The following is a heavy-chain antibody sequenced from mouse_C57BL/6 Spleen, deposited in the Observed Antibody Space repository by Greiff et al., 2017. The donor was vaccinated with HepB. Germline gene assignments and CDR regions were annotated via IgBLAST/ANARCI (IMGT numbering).Heavy chain of an antibody. CDR1: GYTFTSYG. V-gene: IGHV1-81*01. CDR3: ARWGPYGSSYDYYAMDY. J-gene: IGHJ4*01. CDR2: IYPRSGNT. Sequence: QLQSGAELARPGASVKLSCKASGYTFTSYGISWVKQRTGQGLEWIGEIYPRSGNTYYNEKFKGKATLTADKSSSTAYMELRSLTSEDSAVYFCARWGPYGSSYDYYAMDYWGQGTSVTVSS. D-gene: IGHD1-1*01.